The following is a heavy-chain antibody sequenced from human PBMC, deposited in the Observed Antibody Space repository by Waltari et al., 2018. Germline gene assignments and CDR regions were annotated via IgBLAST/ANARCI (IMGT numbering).Heavy chain of an antibody. D-gene: IGHD1-26*01. CDR2: FSFILGIA. Sequence: QVQLVQSGAEVKKPGSSVNVSCKASGGTFSSHSISWVRQAPGQGLEWMGGFSFILGIANYAQKFHDILTITADESTSKAYMELSSLRSYDTAVYYCARDEGATDPVYWWFDPWGQGTLVTVSS. J-gene: IGHJ5*02. CDR3: ARDEGATDPVYWWFDP. V-gene: IGHV1-69*04. CDR1: GGTFSSHS.